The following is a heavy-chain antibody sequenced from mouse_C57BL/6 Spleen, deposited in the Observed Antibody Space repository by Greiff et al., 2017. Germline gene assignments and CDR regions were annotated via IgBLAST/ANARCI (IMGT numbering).Heavy chain of an antibody. CDR3: ARGYYCDY. J-gene: IGHJ2*01. CDR1: GYTFTSYT. Sequence: VKLVESGAELARPGASVKMSCKASGYTFTSYTMHWVKQRPGQGLEWIGYINPSSGYTKYNQKFKDKATLTADKSSSTAYMQLSSLTSEDSAVYYCARGYYCDYWGQGTTLTVSA. V-gene: IGHV1-4*01. CDR2: INPSSGYT.